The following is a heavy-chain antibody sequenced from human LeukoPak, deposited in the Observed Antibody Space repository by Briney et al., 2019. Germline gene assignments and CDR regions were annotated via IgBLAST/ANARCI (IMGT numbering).Heavy chain of an antibody. CDR2: ISAHNGDT. CDR3: ARDKGTVATYYYYYMDV. CDR1: GYTFTSYG. J-gene: IGHJ6*03. Sequence: GASVKVSCKASGYTFTSYGISWVRQAPGQGLEWMGWISAHNGDTSYEEKLQGRVTMTTDTSTSTAYMELRSLRSDDTAAYYCARDKGTVATYYYYYMDVWGKGTTVTVSS. D-gene: IGHD6-19*01. V-gene: IGHV1-18*01.